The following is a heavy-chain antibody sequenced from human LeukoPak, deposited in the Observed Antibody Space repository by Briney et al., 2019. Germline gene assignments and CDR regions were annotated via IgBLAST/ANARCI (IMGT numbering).Heavy chain of an antibody. CDR3: AKMRINLWSAAFDY. V-gene: IGHV3-23*01. CDR2: ISGSGGST. Sequence: GGSLRLSCAASGFTFSSYPMSWVRQAPGKGLEWVSAISGSGGSTYYADSVKGRFTISRDNSKNTLYLQVSSLRAEDTAVYYCAKMRINLWSAAFDYWGQGALGTVSS. D-gene: IGHD5-18*01. J-gene: IGHJ4*02. CDR1: GFTFSSYP.